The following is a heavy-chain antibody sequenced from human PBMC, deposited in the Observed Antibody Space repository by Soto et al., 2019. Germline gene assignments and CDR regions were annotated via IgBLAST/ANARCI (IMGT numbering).Heavy chain of an antibody. Sequence: ASVKVSCKTSGYSFTAYGISWVRQAPGQGLEWMGWISCYNGKTKYAQKVQGRVTMTTDTSTSTAYMEVRSLRSDDTAIYYCARDAPPPELRFLEWHNYDYNGMDVWGQGTTVTVAS. CDR2: ISCYNGKT. CDR3: ARDAPPPELRFLEWHNYDYNGMDV. V-gene: IGHV1-18*01. D-gene: IGHD3-3*01. J-gene: IGHJ6*02. CDR1: GYSFTAYG.